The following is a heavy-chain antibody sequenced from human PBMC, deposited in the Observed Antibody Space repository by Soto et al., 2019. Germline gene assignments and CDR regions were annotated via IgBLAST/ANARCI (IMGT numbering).Heavy chain of an antibody. D-gene: IGHD6-13*01. CDR1: GVTFSNAW. V-gene: IGHV3-15*01. Sequence: PGGSLRLSCAASGVTFSNAWMSWVRQAPGKGLEWVGRIKSKTDGGTTDYAAPVKGRFTISRDDSKNIASLQMNSLKTEDTAVYYCTRLTNIAPYYFDYWGQGTLVTVS. CDR2: IKSKTDGGTT. J-gene: IGHJ4*02. CDR3: TRLTNIAPYYFDY.